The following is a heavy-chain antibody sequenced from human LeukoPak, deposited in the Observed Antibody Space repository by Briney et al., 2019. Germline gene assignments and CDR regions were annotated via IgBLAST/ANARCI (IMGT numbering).Heavy chain of an antibody. CDR2: ISSSGSLI. J-gene: IGHJ3*02. CDR3: AREDEDAFDI. V-gene: IGHV3-48*03. CDR1: GFTFSSYE. Sequence: GGSLRLXCAASGFTFSSYEMNWVRQAPGKWLEWVSYISSSGSLIFYADSVRGRFTISRDNARNSLYLQMDSLRAEDTAVYYCAREDEDAFDIWGQGTMVTVSS.